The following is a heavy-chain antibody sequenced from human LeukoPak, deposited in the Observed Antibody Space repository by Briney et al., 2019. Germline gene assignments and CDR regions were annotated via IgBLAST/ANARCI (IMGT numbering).Heavy chain of an antibody. V-gene: IGHV3-21*01. J-gene: IGHJ4*02. CDR1: GFTFSSYS. D-gene: IGHD3-22*01. CDR2: VSSSSSYI. CDR3: ARERSSRGYYDSSGYYSNLPD. Sequence: GGSLRLSCAASGFTFSSYSMNWVRQAPGKGLEWVSSVSSSSSYIYYADSVKGRFTISRDNAKNSLYLQMNSLRAEDTAVYYCARERSSRGYYDSSGYYSNLPDWGQGTLVTVSS.